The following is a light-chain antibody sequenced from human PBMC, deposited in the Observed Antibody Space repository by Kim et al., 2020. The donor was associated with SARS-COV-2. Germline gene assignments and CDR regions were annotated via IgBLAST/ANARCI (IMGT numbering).Light chain of an antibody. V-gene: IGLV3-1*01. Sequence: VSPGQTAPVTRSGGKLLDKFVCWYQHKPGQSPVFLIYYDNKRPSGIPERFSGSNSGNTATLTISGTQSMDVADYYCHVLDSRTFYVFGCGTKVTVL. CDR3: HVLDSRTFYV. J-gene: IGLJ1*01. CDR2: YDN. CDR1: KLLDKF.